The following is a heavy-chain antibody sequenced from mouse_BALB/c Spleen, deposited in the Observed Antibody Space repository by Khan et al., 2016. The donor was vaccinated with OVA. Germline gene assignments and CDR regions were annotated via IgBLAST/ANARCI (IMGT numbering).Heavy chain of an antibody. CDR1: GFTFSDYG. Sequence: VQLKESGGGLVQPGGSRKLSCAASGFTFSDYGLAWVRQAPGKGPEWVAFISSLAYSIYYADTVTGRFTISRENAKNTLYLEMSRLRAEDTAMYYCARSWAMDYWGQGTSVTVSS. V-gene: IGHV5-15*02. CDR3: ARSWAMDY. CDR2: ISSLAYSI. J-gene: IGHJ4*01.